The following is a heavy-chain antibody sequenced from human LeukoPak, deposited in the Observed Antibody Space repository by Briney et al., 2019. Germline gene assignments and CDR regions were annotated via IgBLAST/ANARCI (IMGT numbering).Heavy chain of an antibody. D-gene: IGHD3-16*02. CDR3: ARQIWRNDRNYFDY. Sequence: SETLSLTCTVSGGSISSSSYYWGWIRQPPGKGLEWIGSIYYSGRTYYNPSLKSRVTISVDTSKNQFSLKLSSVTAADTAVYYCARQIWRNDRNYFDYWGQGALVTVSS. J-gene: IGHJ4*02. CDR2: IYYSGRT. V-gene: IGHV4-39*01. CDR1: GGSISSSSYY.